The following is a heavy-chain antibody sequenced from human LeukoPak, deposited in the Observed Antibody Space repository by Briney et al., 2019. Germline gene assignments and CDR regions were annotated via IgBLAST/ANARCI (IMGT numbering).Heavy chain of an antibody. V-gene: IGHV4-34*01. CDR2: ITHSGSA. D-gene: IGHD6-13*01. Sequence: SETLSLTCAVYGGSFSGYYWGWIRQPPGKGLEWIGEITHSGSANYNPSLKSRVTISVDTSKNQFSLKLSSVTAADTAVYYCARGGDSSSWHYERSFDYWGQGTLVTVSS. CDR3: ARGGDSSSWHYERSFDY. J-gene: IGHJ4*02. CDR1: GGSFSGYY.